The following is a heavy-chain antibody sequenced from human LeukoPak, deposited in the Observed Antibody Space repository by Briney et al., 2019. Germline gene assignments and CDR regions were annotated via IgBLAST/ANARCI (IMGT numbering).Heavy chain of an antibody. Sequence: PGGSLRLSCAASGFTFSSYAMSWVRQAPGEGLEWVSAISGSGGSTYYADSVKGRFTISRDNSKNTLYLQMNSLRAEDTAVYYCAKLIAAAPNRNFDYWGQGTLVTVSS. CDR3: AKLIAAAPNRNFDY. CDR1: GFTFSSYA. J-gene: IGHJ4*02. CDR2: ISGSGGST. V-gene: IGHV3-23*01. D-gene: IGHD6-13*01.